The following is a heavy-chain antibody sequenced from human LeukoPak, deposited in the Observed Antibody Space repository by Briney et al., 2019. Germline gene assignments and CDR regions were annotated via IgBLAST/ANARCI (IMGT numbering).Heavy chain of an antibody. CDR1: GGSFSGYY. Sequence: PSETLPLTCAVYGGSFSGYYWSWIRQPPGKGLEWIGEINHSGSTNYNPSLKSRVTISVDTSKNQFSLKLSSVTAADTAVYYCARVFTDYYGSGTVLDYYGMDVWGQGTTVTVSS. V-gene: IGHV4-34*01. CDR3: ARVFTDYYGSGTVLDYYGMDV. J-gene: IGHJ6*02. CDR2: INHSGST. D-gene: IGHD3-10*01.